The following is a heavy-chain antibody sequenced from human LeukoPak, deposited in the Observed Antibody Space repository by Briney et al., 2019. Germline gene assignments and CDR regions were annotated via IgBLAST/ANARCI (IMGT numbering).Heavy chain of an antibody. J-gene: IGHJ3*02. Sequence: GESLKISCKGSGYSFTSSWIGWVRQMPGRGLEWMGIIYPGDSDTRYSPSLQGQVTISADKSISTAYLQWSSLKASDTAMYYCATPRYCSSTSCYTDAFDIWGQGTMVTVSS. V-gene: IGHV5-51*01. CDR1: GYSFTSSW. D-gene: IGHD2-2*02. CDR3: ATPRYCSSTSCYTDAFDI. CDR2: IYPGDSDT.